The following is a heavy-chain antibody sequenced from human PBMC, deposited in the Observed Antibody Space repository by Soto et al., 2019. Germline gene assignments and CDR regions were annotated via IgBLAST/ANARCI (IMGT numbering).Heavy chain of an antibody. D-gene: IGHD1-1*01. CDR2: ISGSGSTM. Sequence: QVQLGESGGGLVKSGGSLRLSCAASGFTFSDYYMSWIRQAPGKGLAWVSYISGSGSTMYYGDSVKGRFTTSRDNAKNSLYLQMNSLRAEDTAVYYCATGDAWTPSRYWGQGTLVTVSS. V-gene: IGHV3-11*01. CDR1: GFTFSDYY. J-gene: IGHJ4*02. CDR3: ATGDAWTPSRY.